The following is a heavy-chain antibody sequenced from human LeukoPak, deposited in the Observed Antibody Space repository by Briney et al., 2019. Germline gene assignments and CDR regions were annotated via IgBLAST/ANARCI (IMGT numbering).Heavy chain of an antibody. CDR1: GGSVSSSY. Sequence: SETPSLTYTVSGGSVSSSYWSWIRQPPGKGLEWIGYIYYSGGTNYNPSLKSRVTISLDTSKNQFSLKLSSVTAADTAVYYCARGTIFGVVIDYWGRGTLVTVSS. V-gene: IGHV4-59*02. D-gene: IGHD3-3*01. CDR3: ARGTIFGVVIDY. J-gene: IGHJ4*02. CDR2: IYYSGGT.